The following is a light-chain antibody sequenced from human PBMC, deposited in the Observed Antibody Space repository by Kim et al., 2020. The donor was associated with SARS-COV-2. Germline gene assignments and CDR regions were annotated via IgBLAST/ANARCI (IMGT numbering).Light chain of an antibody. CDR1: KIGRKN. J-gene: IGLJ2*01. V-gene: IGLV3-9*01. CDR2: RDS. Sequence: SVAGGQTARNTCGGNKIGRKNVHWYQQKPGQAPVLVIYRDSNRPSGIPERFSGSNSGNTATLTISRAQAGDEADYYCQVWDSSTVVFGGGTKLTVL. CDR3: QVWDSSTVV.